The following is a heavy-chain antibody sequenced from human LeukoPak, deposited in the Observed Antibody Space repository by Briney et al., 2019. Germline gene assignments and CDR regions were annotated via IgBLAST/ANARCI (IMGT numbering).Heavy chain of an antibody. CDR3: AGDVAMVRGVIRSDY. V-gene: IGHV1-69*04. Sequence: AASVKVSCKASGGTFSSYAISWVRQAPGQGLEWMGRIIPILGIANYAQRFQGRVTITADKSTSTAYMELSSLRSEGTAVYYCAGDVAMVRGVIRSDYWGQGTLVTVSS. CDR1: GGTFSSYA. D-gene: IGHD3-10*01. CDR2: IIPILGIA. J-gene: IGHJ4*02.